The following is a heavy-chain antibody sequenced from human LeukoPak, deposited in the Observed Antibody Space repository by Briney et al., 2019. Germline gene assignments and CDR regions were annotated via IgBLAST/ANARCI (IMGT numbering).Heavy chain of an antibody. CDR3: TRGGVDY. Sequence: PGGSLRLSCPASGFTFRSYSMSWVRQAPGKGLEWVANIKQDGSEKYYVNSVKGLFTIYRDNAKNTLYLQMNSLRAEDTGVYYCTRGGVDYWGQGALVTVSS. CDR2: IKQDGSEK. CDR1: GFTFRSYS. J-gene: IGHJ4*02. D-gene: IGHD3-16*01. V-gene: IGHV3-7*01.